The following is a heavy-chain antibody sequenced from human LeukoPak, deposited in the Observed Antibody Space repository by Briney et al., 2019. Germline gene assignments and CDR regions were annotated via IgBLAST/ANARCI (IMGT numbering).Heavy chain of an antibody. CDR2: ISGSGGST. Sequence: PGGSLRLSRAPSGFTLSRYAMSWGPDALGKGLGWGSAISGSGGSTYYADSVKGRFTISRDNSKNTLYLQMNSLRAEDTAVYYCAKAGSGWYRDYFDYWGQGTLVTVSS. CDR3: AKAGSGWYRDYFDY. CDR1: GFTLSRYA. V-gene: IGHV3-23*01. J-gene: IGHJ4*02. D-gene: IGHD6-19*01.